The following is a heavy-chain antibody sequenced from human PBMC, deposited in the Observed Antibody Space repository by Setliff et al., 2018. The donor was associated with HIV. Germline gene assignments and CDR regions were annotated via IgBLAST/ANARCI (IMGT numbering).Heavy chain of an antibody. V-gene: IGHV4-34*01. CDR2: INHSGTT. Sequence: ASETLSLTCAVYGGSFSGYYWSWIRQPPGKGLEWIGEINHSGTTYYNPSLKSRVTISVDTSKTQFSLKLSSVTAADTAVYYCARVSCSSWYSIPLYYYYSMDVWGKGTTVTVSS. J-gene: IGHJ6*03. CDR3: ARVSCSSWYSIPLYYYYSMDV. D-gene: IGHD6-13*01. CDR1: GGSFSGYY.